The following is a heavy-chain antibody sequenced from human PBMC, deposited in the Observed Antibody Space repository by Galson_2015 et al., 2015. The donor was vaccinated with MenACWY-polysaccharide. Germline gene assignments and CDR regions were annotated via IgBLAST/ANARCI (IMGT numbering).Heavy chain of an antibody. CDR1: GGSVSSGAYY. CDR2: IHFSGRT. CDR3: ASEEIRGGSFGWFDP. V-gene: IGHV4-61*08. J-gene: IGHJ5*02. D-gene: IGHD3-10*01. Sequence: LSLTCTVSGGSVSSGAYYWSWLRQPPGKGLEWIGYIHFSGRTNYNPSLKSRVTVSLDTSKNQFSLRLSSVTAADTAFYYCASEEIRGGSFGWFDPWGQGTLVTVSS.